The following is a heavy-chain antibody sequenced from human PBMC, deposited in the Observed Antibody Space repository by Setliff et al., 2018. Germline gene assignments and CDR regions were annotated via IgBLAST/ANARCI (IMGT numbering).Heavy chain of an antibody. Sequence: GGSLRLSCAASGFSFSDAWMSWVRQAPGKGLEWVGRIKSKTDGGAIAYAAPVEGRFVISRDDSTNTLYLQMNSLNTEDTAVYYCATAITWTSTRRFWGQGTLVTVSS. CDR2: IKSKTDGGAI. CDR3: ATAITWTSTRRF. J-gene: IGHJ4*02. D-gene: IGHD1-1*01. V-gene: IGHV3-15*01. CDR1: GFSFSDAW.